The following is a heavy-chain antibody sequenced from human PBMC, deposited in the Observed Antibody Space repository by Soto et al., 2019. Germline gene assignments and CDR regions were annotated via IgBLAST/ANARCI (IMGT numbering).Heavy chain of an antibody. D-gene: IGHD3-22*01. V-gene: IGHV4-34*01. CDR3: ARDSMTGQPVDY. CDR2: INHSGST. CDR1: GGSFSGYY. J-gene: IGHJ4*02. Sequence: SETLSLTCAVYGGSFSGYYWSWIRQPPGKGLEWIGEINHSGSTNYNPSLKSRVTISVDTSKNQFSLKLGSVTAADTAVYYCARDSMTGQPVDYWGQGTLVTVSS.